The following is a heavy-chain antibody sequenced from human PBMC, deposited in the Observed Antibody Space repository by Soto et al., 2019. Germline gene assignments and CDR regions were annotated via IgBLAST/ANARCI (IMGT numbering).Heavy chain of an antibody. Sequence: EVQLVESGGGLVQPGGSLRLSCAASGFTVSSNYMSWVRQAPGKGLEWVSLIYSGGSTYYADSVKGRFTISRDNSKNTLYLQMNSLRAEDTAVYYCASVRYTSGQSLDYWGQGTLVTGSS. CDR2: IYSGGST. V-gene: IGHV3-66*01. J-gene: IGHJ4*02. CDR3: ASVRYTSGQSLDY. CDR1: GFTVSSNY. D-gene: IGHD6-19*01.